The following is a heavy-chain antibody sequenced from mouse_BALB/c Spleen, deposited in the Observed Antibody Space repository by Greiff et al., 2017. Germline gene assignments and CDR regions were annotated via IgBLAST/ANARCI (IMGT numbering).Heavy chain of an antibody. J-gene: IGHJ3*01. CDR1: GYTFTDYE. V-gene: IGHV1-15*01. CDR2: IDPETGGT. CDR3: TRRELGWFAY. D-gene: IGHD4-1*01. Sequence: QVQLKQSGAELVRPGASVTLSCKASGYTFTDYEMHWVKQTPVHGLEWIGAIDPETGGTAYNQKFKGKATLTADKSSSTAYMELRSLTSEDSAVYYCTRRELGWFAYWGQGTLVTVSA.